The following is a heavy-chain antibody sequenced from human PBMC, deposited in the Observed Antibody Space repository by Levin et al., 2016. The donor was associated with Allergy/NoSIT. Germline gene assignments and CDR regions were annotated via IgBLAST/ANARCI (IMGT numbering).Heavy chain of an antibody. Sequence: SETLSLTCTVSGGSITRSFWTWIRQPAGRGLEWLGRIYTDGSTKYNPSLRSRVTMSLDTSKNQVSLKLISVTAADTAVYYCARDQRFGELLPDYYYGMDVWGQGTTVTVSS. CDR1: GGSITRSF. D-gene: IGHD3-10*01. J-gene: IGHJ6*02. CDR3: ARDQRFGELLPDYYYGMDV. V-gene: IGHV4-4*07. CDR2: IYTDGST.